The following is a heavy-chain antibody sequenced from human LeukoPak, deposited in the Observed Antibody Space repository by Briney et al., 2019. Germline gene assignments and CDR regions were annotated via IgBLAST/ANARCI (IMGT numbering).Heavy chain of an antibody. CDR2: IYYSGST. D-gene: IGHD6-13*01. Sequence: SQTLSLTCGVSGGSISSGGYYWSWIRQHPGKGLEWIGYIYYSGSTYYNPSLKSRVTISVDTSKNQFSLKLSSVTAADTAVYYCARASYSSSWYLLHDYWGQGTLVTVSS. CDR3: ARASYSSSWYLLHDY. V-gene: IGHV4-31*11. CDR1: GGSISSGGYY. J-gene: IGHJ4*02.